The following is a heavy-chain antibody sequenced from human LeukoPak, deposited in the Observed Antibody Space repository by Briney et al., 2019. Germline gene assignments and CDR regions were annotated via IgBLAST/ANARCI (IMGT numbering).Heavy chain of an antibody. CDR1: GDSVCSGSYC. CDR2: IYSSGRS. V-gene: IGHV4-61*01. Sequence: KASETLSLTRAVSGDSVCSGSYCCGSIRQPPGKGLGWIVYIYSSGRSNYNRSLKSRVTISVDTTKNQFSLKLSSMTAADTAVYYCARGGWNDAATYYFDYWGQGTLVTVSS. CDR3: ARGGWNDAATYYFDY. J-gene: IGHJ4*02. D-gene: IGHD1-1*01.